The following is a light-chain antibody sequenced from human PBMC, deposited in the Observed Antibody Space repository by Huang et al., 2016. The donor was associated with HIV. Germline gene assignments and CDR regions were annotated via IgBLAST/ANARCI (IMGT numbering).Light chain of an antibody. CDR3: QQYNNWPRT. CDR1: QSISSS. Sequence: EIVMTQSPATLSVSPGERATRSCRASQSISSSLAWYQQKPGHAPRLLIYGASTRATDIPARFSGSGSGTQFTLTISSLQSEDFALYYCQQYNNWPRTFGQGTKVEIK. CDR2: GAS. V-gene: IGKV3-15*01. J-gene: IGKJ1*01.